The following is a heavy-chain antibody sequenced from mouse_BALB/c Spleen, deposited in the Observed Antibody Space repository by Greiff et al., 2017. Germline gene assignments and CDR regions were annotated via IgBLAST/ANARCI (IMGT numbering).Heavy chain of an antibody. V-gene: IGHV3-6*02. CDR3: ARDYGNYVGYYAMDY. D-gene: IGHD2-1*01. J-gene: IGHJ4*01. Sequence: EVQLQESGPGLVKPSQSLSLTCSVTGYSITSGYYWNWIRQFPGNKLEWMGYISYDGSNNYNPSLKNRISITRDTSKNQFFLKLNSVTTEDTATYYCARDYGNYVGYYAMDYWGQGTSVTVSS. CDR2: ISYDGSN. CDR1: GYSITSGYY.